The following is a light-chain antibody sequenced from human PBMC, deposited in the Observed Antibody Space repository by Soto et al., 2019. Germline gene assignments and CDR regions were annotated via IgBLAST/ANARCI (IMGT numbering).Light chain of an antibody. CDR3: QQYSASPRT. J-gene: IGKJ3*01. V-gene: IGKV3-20*01. CDR1: RTVDGNY. CDR2: SAS. Sequence: ATLSCRASRTVDGNYLAWYHQKPGQPPRLLIHSASTRAPGIPDRFSASGAGTDFTLTISRLEPEDSAVYYCQQYSASPRTFGPGTKVDI.